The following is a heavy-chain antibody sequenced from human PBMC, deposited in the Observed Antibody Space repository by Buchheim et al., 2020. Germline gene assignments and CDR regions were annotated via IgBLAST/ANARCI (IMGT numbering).Heavy chain of an antibody. V-gene: IGHV3-30*18. CDR1: GFTFSSYG. D-gene: IGHD2-2*01. J-gene: IGHJ5*02. CDR2: ISYDGSNK. CDR3: AKDGLGYCSSTSCYGADWFDP. Sequence: VQLVESGGGLVQPGRSLRLSCAASGFTFSSYGMHWVRQAPGKGLEWVAVISYDGSNKYYADSVKGRFTISRDNSKNTLYLQMNSLGAEDTAVYYCAKDGLGYCSSTSCYGADWFDPWGQGTL.